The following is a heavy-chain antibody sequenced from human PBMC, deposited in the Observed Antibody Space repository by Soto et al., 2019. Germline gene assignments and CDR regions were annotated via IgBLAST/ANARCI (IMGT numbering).Heavy chain of an antibody. CDR1: GYTFTTYG. V-gene: IGHV1-18*01. CDR3: ARVRQRFLDSLLPFY. CDR2: ISAYNGNT. Sequence: ASVKVSCEASGYTFTTYGISWVRQAPGQGLEWMGWISAYNGNTKFAQKLQDRVTMTTDTPTSTAYMELRSLRSDDTAVYYCARVRQRFLDSLLPFYWGQGTLVTVSS. J-gene: IGHJ4*02. D-gene: IGHD3-3*01.